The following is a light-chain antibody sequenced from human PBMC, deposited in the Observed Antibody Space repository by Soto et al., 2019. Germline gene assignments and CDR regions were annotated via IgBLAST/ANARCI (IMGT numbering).Light chain of an antibody. CDR2: GAS. CDR1: QSVSSSY. Sequence: EIVLTQSPGTLSVSPGERATLSCRASQSVSSSYLAWYQQKPGQAPRLLIYGASSRATGIPDRSSGSGSGTDFTLTISRLEPEDFAVYYCQQYGSSPRTFGQGTKV. CDR3: QQYGSSPRT. V-gene: IGKV3-20*01. J-gene: IGKJ1*01.